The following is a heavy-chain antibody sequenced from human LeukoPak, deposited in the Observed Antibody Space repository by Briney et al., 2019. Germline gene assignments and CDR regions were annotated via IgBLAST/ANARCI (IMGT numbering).Heavy chain of an antibody. D-gene: IGHD2-21*01. Sequence: SETLSLTCTVSGGSISSYYWSWIRQPAGKGLEWIGRIYTSGSTNYNPSLKSRVIMSVDTSKNQFSLKLSSVTAADTAVYYCARGAYCGGDCLYYFDYWGQGTLVTVSS. CDR3: ARGAYCGGDCLYYFDY. CDR2: IYTSGST. J-gene: IGHJ4*02. CDR1: GGSISSYY. V-gene: IGHV4-4*07.